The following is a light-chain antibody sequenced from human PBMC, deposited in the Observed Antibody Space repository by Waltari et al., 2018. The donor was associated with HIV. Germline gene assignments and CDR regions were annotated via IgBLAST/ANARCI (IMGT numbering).Light chain of an antibody. CDR3: GTWDSSLSAV. CDR1: SSNIGNNY. J-gene: IGLJ3*02. Sequence: QSVLTQPPSVSAAPGQRVTISCSGSSSNIGNNYVPWYQHLPGAAPKLLIYDNKNRPSGIPDRFSGSKSGTSATLVITGLQTGDEADYYCGTWDSSLSAVFGGGTKLTVL. V-gene: IGLV1-51*01. CDR2: DNK.